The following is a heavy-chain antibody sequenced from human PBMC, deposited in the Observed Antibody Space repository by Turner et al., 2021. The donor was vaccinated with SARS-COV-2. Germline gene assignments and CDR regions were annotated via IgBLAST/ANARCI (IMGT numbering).Heavy chain of an antibody. CDR2: IRYDRSEK. CDR1: TFIFSHYG. CDR3: ARDILVAGTKHFDT. D-gene: IGHD2-21*01. Sequence: QVQLVEFGGDVIQPGRPLRLFCAASTFIFSHYGMHWVRQAPGRGLEWVAQIRYDRSEKYYAESVKDRFTITRDNSKDALYLQVNSLRAEDSAVYYCARDILVAGTKHFDTWGQGTLVTVSS. J-gene: IGHJ4*02. V-gene: IGHV3-33*01.